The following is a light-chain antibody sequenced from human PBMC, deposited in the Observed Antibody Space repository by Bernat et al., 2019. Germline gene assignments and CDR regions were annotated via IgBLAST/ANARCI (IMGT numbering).Light chain of an antibody. CDR2: GVS. CDR3: QQYGSSPPWT. Sequence: EIVLTQSPGTLSLSPGERATLSCSASQSVSSSYLAWYQQKPGQAPRLLIYGVSSRATGIPDRFSGSGSGTDFTLTISRLEPEDFAVYYCQQYGSSPPWTFGQGTKVEIK. V-gene: IGKV3-20*01. CDR1: QSVSSSY. J-gene: IGKJ1*01.